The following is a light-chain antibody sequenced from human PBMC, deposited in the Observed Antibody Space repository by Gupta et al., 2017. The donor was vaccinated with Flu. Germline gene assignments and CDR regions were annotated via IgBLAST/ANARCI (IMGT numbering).Light chain of an antibody. CDR3: NSYTRSDTYV. Sequence: QSALPQPASVSGSPGQSITIPCTGTSSDVGGYNYVSWYQQHPGKAPRLMIFEVTSRPSGVSNRFSGSKSGNTASLTISGLQAEDEADYYCNSYTRSDTYVFGTGTKVTVL. V-gene: IGLV2-14*01. J-gene: IGLJ1*01. CDR2: EVT. CDR1: SSDVGGYNY.